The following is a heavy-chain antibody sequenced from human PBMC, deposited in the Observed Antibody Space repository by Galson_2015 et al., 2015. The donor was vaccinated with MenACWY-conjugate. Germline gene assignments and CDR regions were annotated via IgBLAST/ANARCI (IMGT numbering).Heavy chain of an antibody. Sequence: SLRLSCAASGFTFDDYAMHWVRQAPGKGLEWVSLISWDGGSTYYADSVKGRFTISRDNSKNSLYLQMNSLRAEDTALYYCAKDGGSVGATYIDYWGQGTLVTVSS. CDR2: ISWDGGST. J-gene: IGHJ4*02. CDR3: AKDGGSVGATYIDY. V-gene: IGHV3-43D*03. D-gene: IGHD1-26*01. CDR1: GFTFDDYA.